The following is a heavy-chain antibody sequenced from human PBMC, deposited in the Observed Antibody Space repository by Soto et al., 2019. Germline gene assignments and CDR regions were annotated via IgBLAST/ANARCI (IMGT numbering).Heavy chain of an antibody. CDR3: SRRYCSGPSCLKWFDP. V-gene: IGHV4-30-4*01. CDR2: IYHNGNT. D-gene: IGHD2-2*01. Sequence: PSETLSLTCTVSGGSMNSDYFYWRWIRQSPGRGLEWIGYIYHNGNTYYNPSLASRVTISLDMSRNQFSLKLRSVTAADTAVYYCSRRYCSGPSCLKWFDPWGQGTQVPVSS. CDR1: GGSMNSDYFY. J-gene: IGHJ5*02.